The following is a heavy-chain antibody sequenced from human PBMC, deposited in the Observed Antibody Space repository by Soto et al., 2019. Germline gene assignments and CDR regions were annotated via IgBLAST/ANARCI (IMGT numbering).Heavy chain of an antibody. CDR3: ARATPTSYFDC. CDR2: IYHSGST. Sequence: SETLSLTCAVSGGSIISGGYSWIWIRQPPGKGLEWIGYIYHSGSTYYNPSLKSRVTISVDRSKNQFSLKLSSVTAADTAVYYCARATPTSYFDCWGQRTLVTVSS. CDR1: GGSIISGGYS. J-gene: IGHJ4*02. V-gene: IGHV4-30-2*01.